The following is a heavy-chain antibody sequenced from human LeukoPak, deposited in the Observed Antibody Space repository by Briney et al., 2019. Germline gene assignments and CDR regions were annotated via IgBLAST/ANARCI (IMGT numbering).Heavy chain of an antibody. CDR1: GYTFTSYG. D-gene: IGHD3-16*01. CDR3: ASFRGEQYYYGMDV. CDR2: ISAYNGNT. J-gene: IGHJ6*04. V-gene: IGHV1-18*04. Sequence: ASVKVSCKASGYTFTSYGISWVRQAPGQGLEWMGWISAYNGNTNYAQKLQGRVTMTTDTSTSTAYMELRSLRSDDTAVYYCASFRGEQYYYGMDVWGKGTTVTVSS.